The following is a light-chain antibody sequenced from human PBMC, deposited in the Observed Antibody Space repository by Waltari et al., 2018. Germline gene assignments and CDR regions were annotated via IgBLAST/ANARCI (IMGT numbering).Light chain of an antibody. CDR2: KAS. J-gene: IGKJ1*01. V-gene: IGKV1-5*03. Sequence: DIQMTQSPSTLSASVGDRVTITCRASQSISSWLAWYQQKPGKAPKLLIYKASSLESGVPSRVSVSGSGTEFTLTISSLQPDDFATYYCQQYNSYAWTFGQGTKVEIK. CDR1: QSISSW. CDR3: QQYNSYAWT.